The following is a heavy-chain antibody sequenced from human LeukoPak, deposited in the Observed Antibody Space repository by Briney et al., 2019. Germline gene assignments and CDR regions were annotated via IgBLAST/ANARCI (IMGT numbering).Heavy chain of an antibody. CDR1: GYTFTDYY. V-gene: IGHV1-2*02. D-gene: IGHD5-12*01. Sequence: ASVKVSYTAAGYTFTDYYMHWVRQAPGQGLEWMGWINPNSGGTNYAQKFQGRVTMTRDTSISTAYMDLSSLRSDDTAVCYCARGLDSGYDKGTYFFDNWGQGTLVTVSS. CDR2: INPNSGGT. CDR3: ARGLDSGYDKGTYFFDN. J-gene: IGHJ4*02.